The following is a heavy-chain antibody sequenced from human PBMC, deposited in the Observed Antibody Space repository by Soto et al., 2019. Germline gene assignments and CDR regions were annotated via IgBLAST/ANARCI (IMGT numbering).Heavy chain of an antibody. CDR3: ARSGSGSGWL. CDR2: IYYSGGT. CDR1: GGSVSSGRFY. Sequence: SETLSLTCTVSGGSVSSGRFYWSWIRQPPGKGLEWIGYIYYSGGTKYNPSLRSRVTISVDTSKNQFSLKLTSVTAADTAVYYCARSGSGSGWLGGQGTLVTVSS. D-gene: IGHD6-19*01. V-gene: IGHV4-61*01. J-gene: IGHJ4*02.